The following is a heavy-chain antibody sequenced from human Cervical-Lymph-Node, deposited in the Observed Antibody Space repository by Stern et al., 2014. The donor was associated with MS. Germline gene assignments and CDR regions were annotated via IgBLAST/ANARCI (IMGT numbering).Heavy chain of an antibody. CDR1: DGSITSYY. CDR2: IYYSGTT. J-gene: IGHJ5*02. CDR3: ARATDL. V-gene: IGHV4-59*01. Sequence: QVQLQESGPGLVKPSETLSLTCTVSDGSITSYYWSWIRQPPGKGLEWIGYIYYSGTTNYNASLKGRVAISIDTSKTQFSLRLSSVTAADTAVYYCARATDLWGQGTLVTVSS.